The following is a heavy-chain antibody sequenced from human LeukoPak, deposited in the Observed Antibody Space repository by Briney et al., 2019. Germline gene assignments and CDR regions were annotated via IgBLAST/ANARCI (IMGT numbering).Heavy chain of an antibody. CDR1: GFTFLDYI. CDR2: ITGSGDST. V-gene: IGHV3-23*01. CDR3: ARNGAFDI. D-gene: IGHD2-8*01. Sequence: GGSLSLSCAGSGFTFLDYILQWVGQAPGKGLQWISSITGSGDSTYYADSVKGRFTISRDNSKNTLYLQMNSLRVDDTAVYYCARNGAFDIWGEGTMVTVSS. J-gene: IGHJ3*02.